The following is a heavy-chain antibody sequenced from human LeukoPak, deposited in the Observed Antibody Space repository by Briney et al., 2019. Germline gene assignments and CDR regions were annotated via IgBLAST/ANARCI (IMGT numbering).Heavy chain of an antibody. CDR3: ASDYGDRN. D-gene: IGHD4-17*01. V-gene: IGHV4-34*01. J-gene: IGHJ4*02. Sequence: SETLSLTCAVYGGSFSGYYWSWIRQPPGKGPEWIGEINHSGSTNYNPSLKSRVTISVDTSKNQFSLKLSSVTAADTAVYYCASDYGDRNWGQGTLVTVSS. CDR2: INHSGST. CDR1: GGSFSGYY.